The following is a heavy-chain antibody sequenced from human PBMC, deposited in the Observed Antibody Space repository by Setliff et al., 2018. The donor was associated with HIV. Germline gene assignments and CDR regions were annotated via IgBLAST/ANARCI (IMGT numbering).Heavy chain of an antibody. V-gene: IGHV3-74*03. CDR1: GFTLSTYW. CDR3: ARDRGRPDSFDI. D-gene: IGHD1-26*01. CDR2: INSDGSST. J-gene: IGHJ3*02. Sequence: GGSLRLSCAASGFTLSTYWMHWVRQAPGKGLVWVSRINSDGSSTTYADSVKGRFTMSRDNTKNTLYLQMNSLRAEDTALYFCARDRGRPDSFDIWGQGTMVTVSS.